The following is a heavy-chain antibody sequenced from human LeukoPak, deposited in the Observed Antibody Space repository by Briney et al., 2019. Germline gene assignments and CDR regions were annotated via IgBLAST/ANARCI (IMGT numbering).Heavy chain of an antibody. J-gene: IGHJ4*03. CDR1: GGSISSYY. D-gene: IGHD1-26*01. Sequence: SETLSLTCTVSGGSISSYYWSWIRQPPGKGLEWIGYIYTSGSTNYNPSLKSRVTISVDTSKNQFSLKLSSVTAADTAVYYCARRGSYVFDYWGQGTAVTVSS. V-gene: IGHV4-4*09. CDR3: ARRGSYVFDY. CDR2: IYTSGST.